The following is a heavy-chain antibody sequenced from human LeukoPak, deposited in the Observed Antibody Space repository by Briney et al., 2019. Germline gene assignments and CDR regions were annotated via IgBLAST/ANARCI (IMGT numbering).Heavy chain of an antibody. CDR3: ARRVAVARRDAFDI. V-gene: IGHV1-69*01. J-gene: IGHJ3*02. D-gene: IGHD6-19*01. CDR1: GGTFRSYG. CDR2: IIPILGTA. Sequence: ASVKVSCKASGGTFRSYGLNWVRQAPGQGLEWMGGIIPILGTAKYAQKLQGRVTITADESTGTAYMELRSLRSDDTAVYYCARRVAVARRDAFDIWGQGTMVTVSS.